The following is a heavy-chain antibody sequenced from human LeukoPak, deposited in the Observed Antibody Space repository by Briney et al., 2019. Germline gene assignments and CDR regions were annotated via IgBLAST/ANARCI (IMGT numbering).Heavy chain of an antibody. J-gene: IGHJ5*02. Sequence: ASVKVSCKASGYTFTGYYMHWVRQAPGQGLEWLGRINPNSGGTNYAQKFQGRVTMTRDTSISTAYMELSRLRSDDTAVYYCARGGMVVWDNWFDPWGQGTLVTVSS. D-gene: IGHD2-2*01. CDR2: INPNSGGT. CDR1: GYTFTGYY. CDR3: ARGGMVVWDNWFDP. V-gene: IGHV1-2*06.